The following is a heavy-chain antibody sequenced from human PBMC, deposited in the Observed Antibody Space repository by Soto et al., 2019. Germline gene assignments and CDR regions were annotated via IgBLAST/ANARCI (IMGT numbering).Heavy chain of an antibody. CDR1: GYTFTSYD. J-gene: IGHJ5*02. Sequence: ASVKVSCKASGYTFTSYDINWVRQATGQGLEWMGWMNPNSGNTGYAQKFQGRVTMTRNTSISTAYMELSSLRSEDTAVYYCARVRRYCGSTSCYSYSWFDPWGQGTLVTVSS. V-gene: IGHV1-8*01. CDR3: ARVRRYCGSTSCYSYSWFDP. D-gene: IGHD2-2*01. CDR2: MNPNSGNT.